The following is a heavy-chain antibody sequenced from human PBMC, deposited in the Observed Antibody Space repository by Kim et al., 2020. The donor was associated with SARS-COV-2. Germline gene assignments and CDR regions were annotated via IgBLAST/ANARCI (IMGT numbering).Heavy chain of an antibody. CDR2: IYHSGST. J-gene: IGHJ4*02. Sequence: SETLSLTCAVYGGSFSGYYWSWIRQPPGKGLEWIGEIYHSGSTNYNPSLKSRVTISVDTSKNQFSLKLSSVTAADTAVYYCARSGVRFAPPFAYWGQGSRVSASP. V-gene: IGHV4-34*01. CDR3: ARSGVRFAPPFAY. D-gene: IGHD3-3*01. CDR1: GGSFSGYY.